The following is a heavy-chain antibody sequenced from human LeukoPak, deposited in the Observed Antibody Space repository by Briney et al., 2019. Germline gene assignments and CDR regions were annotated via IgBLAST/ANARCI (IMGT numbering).Heavy chain of an antibody. CDR2: TSHDGSDK. CDR3: AKEGTGIHFDY. V-gene: IGHV3-30*18. J-gene: IGHJ4*02. Sequence: PGGSLRLSCVASGFTFSTFGMHWVRQAPGKGLEWVAMTSHDGSDKYYADSVKGRFTISRDNSKNTLYLQMNSLRAEDTAVYYCAKEGTGIHFDYWGQGTLVTVSS. CDR1: GFTFSTFG. D-gene: IGHD1-1*01.